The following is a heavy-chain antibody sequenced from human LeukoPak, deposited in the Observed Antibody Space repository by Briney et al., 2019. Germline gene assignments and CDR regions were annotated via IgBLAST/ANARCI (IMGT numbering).Heavy chain of an antibody. D-gene: IGHD3-3*01. J-gene: IGHJ6*03. CDR3: ARDRRDFWSGYYYYYYMDV. CDR2: IWYDGSNK. Sequence: GRSLRLSCAASGFTFSSYGMHWVRQAPGKGLEWVAVIWYDGSNKYYADSVKGRFTISRDNSKNTLYLQMNSLRAEDTAVYYCARDRRDFWSGYYYYYYMDVWGQGTTVTVSS. V-gene: IGHV3-33*01. CDR1: GFTFSSYG.